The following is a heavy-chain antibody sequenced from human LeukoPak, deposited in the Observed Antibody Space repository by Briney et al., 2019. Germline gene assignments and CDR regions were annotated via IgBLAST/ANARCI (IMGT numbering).Heavy chain of an antibody. CDR3: ARVTVWSGYLFDY. Sequence: SETLSLTCTVSGGSISSGGYYWSWIRQHPGKGLEWIGYIYYSGSTYYNPSLKSRVTISVDTSKNQFSLKLSSVTAAGTAVYYCARVTVWSGYLFDYWGQGTLVTVSS. CDR1: GGSISSGGYY. D-gene: IGHD3-3*01. V-gene: IGHV4-31*03. CDR2: IYYSGST. J-gene: IGHJ4*02.